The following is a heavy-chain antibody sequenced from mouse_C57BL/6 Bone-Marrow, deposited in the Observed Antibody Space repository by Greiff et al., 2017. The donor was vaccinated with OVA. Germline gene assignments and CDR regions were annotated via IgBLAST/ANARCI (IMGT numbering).Heavy chain of an antibody. Sequence: EVKVVESGGDLVKPGGSLKLSCAASGFTFSSYGMSWVRQTPDKRLEWVATISSGGSYTYYPDSVKGRFTISRDNAKNTLYLQMSSLKSEDTAMYYCARQGGFILYWYFDVRGTGTTVTVSS. J-gene: IGHJ1*03. CDR3: ARQGGFILYWYFDV. D-gene: IGHD1-1*01. V-gene: IGHV5-6*01. CDR2: ISSGGSYT. CDR1: GFTFSSYG.